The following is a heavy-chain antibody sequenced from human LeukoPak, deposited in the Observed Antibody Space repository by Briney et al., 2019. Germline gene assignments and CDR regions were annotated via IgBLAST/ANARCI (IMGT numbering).Heavy chain of an antibody. CDR2: IYPGDSDT. CDR3: ATAQSIAAAGILFDY. Sequence: RPGESLKISCKGSGYSFTSYWIGWVRQMPGKGLEWMGIIYPGDSDTRYSPSFQGQVTISADKSISTAYLQWSSLKASDTAMCYCATAQSIAAAGILFDYWGQGTLVTVSS. D-gene: IGHD6-13*01. J-gene: IGHJ4*02. V-gene: IGHV5-51*01. CDR1: GYSFTSYW.